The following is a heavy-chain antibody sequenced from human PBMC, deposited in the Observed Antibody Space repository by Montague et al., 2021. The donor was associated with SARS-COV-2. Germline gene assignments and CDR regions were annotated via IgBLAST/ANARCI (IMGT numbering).Heavy chain of an antibody. V-gene: IGHV4-59*13. J-gene: IGHJ4*02. CDR3: ARDSDY. CDR1: GGSISSYY. Sequence: SETLSLTCTVSGGSISSYYWSWTRQPPGKGLGWIGYMYYSGSTNYNPSLKSRVTLSVDTSKNQFSLKLSSVTAADTAVYYCARDSDYWGQGTLVTVSS. CDR2: MYYSGST.